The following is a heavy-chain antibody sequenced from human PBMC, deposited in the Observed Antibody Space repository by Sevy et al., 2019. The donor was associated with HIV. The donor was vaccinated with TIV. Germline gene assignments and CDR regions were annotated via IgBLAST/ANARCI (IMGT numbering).Heavy chain of an antibody. J-gene: IGHJ4*02. Sequence: SETLSLTCAVYGGSFSGYDWSWIRQPPGKGLEWVGEIDHSGSINYNPSLKSRVTMSVDTSKKQFSLKMRSVTAADTAVYYCARESIGAIGDFDYWGQGTLVTVSS. CDR3: ARESIGAIGDFDY. V-gene: IGHV4-34*01. CDR1: GGSFSGYD. D-gene: IGHD6-13*01. CDR2: IDHSGSI.